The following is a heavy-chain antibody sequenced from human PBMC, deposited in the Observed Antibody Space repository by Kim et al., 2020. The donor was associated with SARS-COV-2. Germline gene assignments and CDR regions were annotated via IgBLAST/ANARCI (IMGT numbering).Heavy chain of an antibody. J-gene: IGHJ4*02. CDR3: ARGGWSLDS. D-gene: IGHD1-26*01. Sequence: SETLSLTCTVSGGSINSYYWSWIRQPPEKGLEWIGYIYYIGSTNSNPSLSSRVTLSVDASKNQFSLKLTSVTAADTAVYYCARGGWSLDSWGQGTLVTVSS. CDR2: IYYIGST. CDR1: GGSINSYY. V-gene: IGHV4-59*01.